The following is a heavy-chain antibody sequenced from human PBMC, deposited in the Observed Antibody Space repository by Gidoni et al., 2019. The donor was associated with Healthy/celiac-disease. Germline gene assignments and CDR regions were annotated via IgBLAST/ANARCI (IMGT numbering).Heavy chain of an antibody. Sequence: EVQLVESGGGLAKPGGSLRLSCAASGFTFSTAWMSWVRQAPGKGLEWVGRIKSKTDGGTTAYAAPVKGRFTISRDDSKNTLYLQMNSLKTEDTAVYYCTTDKPGTLLRYFDWSTQNDAFDIWGQGTMVTVSS. CDR1: GFTFSTAW. CDR2: IKSKTDGGTT. CDR3: TTDKPGTLLRYFDWSTQNDAFDI. V-gene: IGHV3-15*01. D-gene: IGHD3-9*01. J-gene: IGHJ3*02.